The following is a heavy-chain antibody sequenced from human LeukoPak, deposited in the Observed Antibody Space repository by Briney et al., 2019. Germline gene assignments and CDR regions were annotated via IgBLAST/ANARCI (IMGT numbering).Heavy chain of an antibody. J-gene: IGHJ4*02. D-gene: IGHD2-2*01. CDR1: GYSISSGYY. CDR3: ARGAQLLGSEGEGLSDY. V-gene: IGHV4-38-2*01. CDR2: IYHSGST. Sequence: SETLSLTCAVSGYSISSGYYWGWIRQPPGKGLEWIGSIYHSGSTYYNPSLKSRVTISVDTSKNQFSLKLSSVTAADTAVYYCARGAQLLGSEGEGLSDYWGQGTLVTVSS.